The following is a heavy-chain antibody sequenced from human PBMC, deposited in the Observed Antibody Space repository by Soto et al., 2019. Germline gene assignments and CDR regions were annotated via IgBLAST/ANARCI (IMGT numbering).Heavy chain of an antibody. J-gene: IGHJ6*02. CDR1: GFTFTRYS. Sequence: GGSLRLSCAASGFTFTRYSMNWVRQAPGKGLEWVSSVSESGSTTYYADSVKGRFTISRDNSKNTLYLQMISLRVEDAAVYYCAKDRFSLDFWGQGTTVTVSS. CDR2: VSESGSTT. D-gene: IGHD3-3*01. CDR3: AKDRFSLDF. V-gene: IGHV3-23*01.